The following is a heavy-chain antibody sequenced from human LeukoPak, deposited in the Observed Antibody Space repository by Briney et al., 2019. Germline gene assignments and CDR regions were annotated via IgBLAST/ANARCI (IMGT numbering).Heavy chain of an antibody. J-gene: IGHJ3*01. Sequence: PSETLSLTCTVSGGFINSHYWSWIRQPPGKGLECIGYIYYIGSTNYNPSLTSRVAISLDRINNQFSLKLTSVTAADTAVYYCARRAADDAFDLWGQGTLVTVSS. CDR3: ARRAADDAFDL. CDR1: GGFINSHY. V-gene: IGHV4-59*08. CDR2: IYYIGST.